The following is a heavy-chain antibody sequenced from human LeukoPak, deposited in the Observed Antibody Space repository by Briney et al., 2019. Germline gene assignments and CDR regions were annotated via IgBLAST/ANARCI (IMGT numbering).Heavy chain of an antibody. CDR1: GFTFSSYW. Sequence: GSLRLSCAASGFTFSSYWMHWVRQAPGKGLVWVSRINTDGSSTSYADSVKGRFTISRDNAKNTLYLQMNSLRAEDTAVYYCARGESYSSSPGGPWYFDLWGRGTLVTVSS. V-gene: IGHV3-74*01. J-gene: IGHJ2*01. CDR2: INTDGSST. CDR3: ARGESYSSSPGGPWYFDL. D-gene: IGHD6-6*01.